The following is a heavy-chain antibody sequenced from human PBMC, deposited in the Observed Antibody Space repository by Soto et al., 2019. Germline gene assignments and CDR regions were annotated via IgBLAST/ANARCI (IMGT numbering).Heavy chain of an antibody. V-gene: IGHV4-59*08. D-gene: IGHD1-1*01. CDR2: IYYSGST. Sequence: SETLSLTCTVSGGSISSYYWSWIRQPPGKGLEWIGYIYYSGSTNYNPSLKSRVTISVDTSKNQFSLKLSSVTAADTAVYYCASRYGRAFAYWGQGTLVTVSS. CDR1: GGSISSYY. CDR3: ASRYGRAFAY. J-gene: IGHJ4*02.